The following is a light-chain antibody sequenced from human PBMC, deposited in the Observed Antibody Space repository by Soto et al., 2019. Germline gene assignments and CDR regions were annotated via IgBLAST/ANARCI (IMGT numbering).Light chain of an antibody. Sequence: DIQMTQSPSTLSGSVGDRVTITCRASQTISSGLAWYQQKPGKAPKLLIYKASTLKSGVPSRFGGSGSGAEFNFTITGLQPDDFATYFCQQYYTYSTFGQGTRLEIK. CDR3: QQYYTYST. CDR2: KAS. CDR1: QTISSG. V-gene: IGKV1-5*03. J-gene: IGKJ5*01.